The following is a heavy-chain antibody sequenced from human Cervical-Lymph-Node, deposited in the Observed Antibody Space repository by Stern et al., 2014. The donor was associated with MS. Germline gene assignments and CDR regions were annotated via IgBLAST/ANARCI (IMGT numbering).Heavy chain of an antibody. Sequence: AQLVESGGGLVQPGGSLRLSCTASGLTFSSYGMSWVRQAPGKGLEWVSVISGSGADTYYGDSVKGRFTISRDNSKNTLYLRMNSLRAEDTAVYYCAKESGSYDYYYFGMDVWGQGTTVIVSS. CDR3: AKESGSYDYYYFGMDV. J-gene: IGHJ6*02. D-gene: IGHD1-26*01. CDR2: ISGSGADT. V-gene: IGHV3-23*04. CDR1: GLTFSSYG.